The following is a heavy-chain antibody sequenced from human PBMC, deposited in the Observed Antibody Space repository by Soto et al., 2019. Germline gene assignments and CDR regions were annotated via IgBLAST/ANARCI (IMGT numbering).Heavy chain of an antibody. Sequence: ASVKVSCKVSGYTLTELSMHWVRQAPGKGLEWMGGFDPEDGETIYAQKFQGRVTMTEDTSTDTAYMELSSLRSEDTAVYYCATSRPYCTNGVCYVFPFDYWGQGTLVTVSS. J-gene: IGHJ4*02. CDR2: FDPEDGET. V-gene: IGHV1-24*01. CDR3: ATSRPYCTNGVCYVFPFDY. D-gene: IGHD2-8*01. CDR1: GYTLTELS.